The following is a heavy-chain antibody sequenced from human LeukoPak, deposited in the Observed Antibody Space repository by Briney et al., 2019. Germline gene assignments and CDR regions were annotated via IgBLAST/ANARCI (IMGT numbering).Heavy chain of an antibody. V-gene: IGHV3-7*05. CDR2: IKQDGSEK. Sequence: GGSETLSCAASGITFSSYGMSWVRQAPGKGLEWVANIKQDGSEKYYVDSVKGRFTISRDNAKNSLYLQMNSLRAEDTAVYYCARPIVATNLDYWGQGTLVTVSS. CDR3: ARPIVATNLDY. D-gene: IGHD5-12*01. CDR1: GITFSSYG. J-gene: IGHJ4*02.